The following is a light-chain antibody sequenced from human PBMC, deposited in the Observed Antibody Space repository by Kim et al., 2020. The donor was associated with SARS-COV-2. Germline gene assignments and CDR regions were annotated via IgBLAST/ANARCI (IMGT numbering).Light chain of an antibody. J-gene: IGLJ3*02. V-gene: IGLV2-23*01. CDR3: CSYVGSSTV. CDR1: SSDVGSYNL. CDR2: EGS. Sequence: PGQSITISCTGTSSDVGSYNLVSWYQQHPGKAPKLMIYEGSKRPSGVSIRFSGSKSGNTASLTISGLQAEDEADYYCCSYVGSSTVFGGGTQLTVL.